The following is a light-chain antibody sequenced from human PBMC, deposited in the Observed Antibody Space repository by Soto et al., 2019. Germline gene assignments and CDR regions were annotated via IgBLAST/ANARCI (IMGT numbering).Light chain of an antibody. J-gene: IGLJ2*01. CDR1: SSDVAGYNY. V-gene: IGLV2-14*01. CDR2: DVS. CDR3: SSYTSSGTLVV. Sequence: QSALTQPASVSGSPGQSITISCTGTSSDVAGYNYVSWYQQHPGKAPKLMIYDVSSRPSGVSNRFSGSKSGNTASLTISGLQAEDEADYYCSSYTSSGTLVVFGGGTQLTV.